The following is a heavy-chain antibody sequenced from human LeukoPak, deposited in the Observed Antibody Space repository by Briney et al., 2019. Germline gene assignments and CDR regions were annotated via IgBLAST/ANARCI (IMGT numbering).Heavy chain of an antibody. CDR3: ARPGLAYCGADCYSTEGYYFDY. D-gene: IGHD2-21*01. Sequence: SETLSLTCAVYGENFSIYFYSWIRQPPGKGLEWIEEINHGGSTSYNPSLKSRVTISVDTSKNQFSLRLSSVTAADTAMYYCARPGLAYCGADCYSTEGYYFDYWSQGTLVTVSS. J-gene: IGHJ4*02. V-gene: IGHV4-34*01. CDR2: INHGGST. CDR1: GENFSIYF.